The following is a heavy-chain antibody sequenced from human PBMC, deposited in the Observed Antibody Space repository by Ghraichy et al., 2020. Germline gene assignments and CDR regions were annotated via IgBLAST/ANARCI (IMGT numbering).Heavy chain of an antibody. CDR1: GFSLSTSGMR. Sequence: SGPTLVKPTQTLTLTCTFSGFSLSTSGMRVAWIRQPPGKALEWLARIDWDDDKFYSTSLKTRLTISKDTSKNQVVLTMTNMDPVDTATYYCARIDGDGYNFVLDYWGQGTLVTVSS. CDR2: IDWDDDK. CDR3: ARIDGDGYNFVLDY. V-gene: IGHV2-70*04. J-gene: IGHJ4*02. D-gene: IGHD5-24*01.